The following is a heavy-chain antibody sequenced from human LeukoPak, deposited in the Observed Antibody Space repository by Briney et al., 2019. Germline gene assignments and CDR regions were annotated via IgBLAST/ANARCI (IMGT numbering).Heavy chain of an antibody. V-gene: IGHV3-30*03. D-gene: IGHD3-3*01. CDR3: ARIPQGRITIFGVVPAPDY. Sequence: PGGSLRLSCAASGFTFSSYGMHWVRQAPGKGLEWVAVISYDGSNKYYADSVKGRFTVSRDNSKNTLYLQMNSLRAEDTAVYYCARIPQGRITIFGVVPAPDYWGQGTLVTVSS. CDR1: GFTFSSYG. J-gene: IGHJ4*02. CDR2: ISYDGSNK.